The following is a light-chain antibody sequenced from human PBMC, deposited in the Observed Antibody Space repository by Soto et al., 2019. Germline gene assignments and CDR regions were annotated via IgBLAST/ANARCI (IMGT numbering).Light chain of an antibody. J-gene: IGKJ1*01. Sequence: EIVLTQSPGTLSLSPGERATLSCRASQSISSSYLAWYQQKPGQAPRILIYGASSRATGTPDRFSGSGSGTDCTLTISRLEPEDFEVYYCQQYYSSPWTFGLGTKVESK. V-gene: IGKV3-20*01. CDR3: QQYYSSPWT. CDR1: QSISSSY. CDR2: GAS.